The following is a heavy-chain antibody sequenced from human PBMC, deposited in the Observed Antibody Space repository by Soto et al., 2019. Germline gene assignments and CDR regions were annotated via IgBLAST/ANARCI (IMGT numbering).Heavy chain of an antibody. CDR3: ARDLGYGGNSS. CDR2: ISAYNGNT. D-gene: IGHD4-17*01. V-gene: IGHV1-18*01. J-gene: IGHJ4*02. Sequence: QVQLVQSGAEVKKPGASVKVSCKASGYSFTTYGISWVRQAPGQGLEWMGWISAYNGNTNYAQKFQGRVTMTTDTSTRTAYIELRSLRSDDTAVYFCARDLGYGGNSSRGQGTLVTVSS. CDR1: GYSFTTYG.